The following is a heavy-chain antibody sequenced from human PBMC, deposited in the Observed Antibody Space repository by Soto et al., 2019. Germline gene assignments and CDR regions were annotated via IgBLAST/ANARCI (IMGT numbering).Heavy chain of an antibody. V-gene: IGHV3-21*01. J-gene: IGHJ4*02. D-gene: IGHD5-12*01. CDR1: GFTFSSYS. CDR2: ISSSSSYI. Sequence: GGSLRLSCAASGFTFSSYSMNWVRQAPGKGLEWVSSISSSSSYIYYADSVKGRFTISRDNAKNSLYLQMNSLRAEDTAVYYCARDSGGGYSGYDYDYWGQGTLVTVSS. CDR3: ARDSGGGYSGYDYDY.